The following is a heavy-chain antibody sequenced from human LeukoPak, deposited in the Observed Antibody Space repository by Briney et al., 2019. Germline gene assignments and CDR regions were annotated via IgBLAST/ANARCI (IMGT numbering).Heavy chain of an antibody. V-gene: IGHV3-11*01. Sequence: GGSLRLSCAASRFTFSDYYMSWIRQAPGKGLEWVSYITHSGSTISYADSVKGRFTISRDNAKNSLYLQMNSLRAEDTAVYYCARAVGKWEFDYWGQGTLVTVSS. CDR2: ITHSGSTI. J-gene: IGHJ4*02. CDR3: ARAVGKWEFDY. CDR1: RFTFSDYY. D-gene: IGHD1-26*01.